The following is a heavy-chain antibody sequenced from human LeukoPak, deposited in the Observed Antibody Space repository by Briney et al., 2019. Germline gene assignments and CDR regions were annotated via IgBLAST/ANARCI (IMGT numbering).Heavy chain of an antibody. CDR2: ISGDGGST. Sequence: GGSLRLSCAASGFTFDDYAMHWVRQAPGKGLEWVSLISGDGGSTYYADSVKGRFTISRDNSKNSLYLQMNSLRAEDTAVYYCAKGSGYYPEYFQHWGQGTLVTVSS. D-gene: IGHD3-22*01. J-gene: IGHJ1*01. V-gene: IGHV3-43*02. CDR3: AKGSGYYPEYFQH. CDR1: GFTFDDYA.